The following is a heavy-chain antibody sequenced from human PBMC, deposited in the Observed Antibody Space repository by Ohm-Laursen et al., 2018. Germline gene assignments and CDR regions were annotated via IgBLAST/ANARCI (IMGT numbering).Heavy chain of an antibody. CDR1: GFTFSGDA. J-gene: IGHJ4*02. V-gene: IGHV3-23*01. CDR3: ARLGYYDSSGYYEVVY. D-gene: IGHD3-22*01. CDR2: INNNGAST. Sequence: GSLRLSCTASGFTFSGDAMSWVRQAPGKGLEWVSTINNNGASTSYADSVKGRFTISRDNSKNTVFLQMNSLRAEDTAVYYCARLGYYDSSGYYEVVYWGQGTLVTVSS.